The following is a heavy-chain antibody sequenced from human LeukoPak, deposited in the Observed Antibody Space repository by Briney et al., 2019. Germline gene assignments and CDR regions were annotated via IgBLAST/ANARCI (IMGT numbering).Heavy chain of an antibody. J-gene: IGHJ4*02. CDR2: ISSSGSTI. CDR1: GFTFSSYE. V-gene: IGHV3-48*03. D-gene: IGHD6-19*01. CDR3: AREYSSGFDY. Sequence: GGSLRLSCAASGFTFSSYEMNWIRQAPGKGLEWVSYISSSGSTIYYADSVKGRFTISRDNAKNSLYLQMNSLRAEDTAVYYCAREYSSGFDYWGQGTLVTVSS.